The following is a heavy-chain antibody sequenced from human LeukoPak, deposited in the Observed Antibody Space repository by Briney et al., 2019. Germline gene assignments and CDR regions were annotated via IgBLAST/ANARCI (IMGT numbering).Heavy chain of an antibody. CDR3: ASGRSGIGNGGSDAFDI. CDR1: IFTFSSYW. J-gene: IGHJ3*02. D-gene: IGHD6-19*01. CDR2: INSDGSTT. Sequence: PGGSLRLSCAASIFTFSSYWMNWVRQAPGKGLVWVSRINSDGSTTSYADSVKGRFTISRDNAKNTLYLQMNSLRAEDTAVYYCASGRSGIGNGGSDAFDIWGQGTMVTVSS. V-gene: IGHV3-74*01.